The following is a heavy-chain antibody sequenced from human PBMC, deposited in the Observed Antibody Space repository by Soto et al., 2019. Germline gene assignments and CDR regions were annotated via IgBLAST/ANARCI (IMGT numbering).Heavy chain of an antibody. CDR1: GGSLSSGDYY. V-gene: IGHV4-30-4*01. D-gene: IGHD4-17*01. Sequence: QVQLQESGPRLVKPSQTLSLTCTVSGGSLSSGDYYWSWIRQPPGKGLEWIGYIYYNESAYYNPSLKPLVTISAVPSKNQFSLKVTSVTAADTAVYYCASFAGDFGDWAFDSWGQGTLVTVTS. CDR3: ASFAGDFGDWAFDS. CDR2: IYYNESA. J-gene: IGHJ4*02.